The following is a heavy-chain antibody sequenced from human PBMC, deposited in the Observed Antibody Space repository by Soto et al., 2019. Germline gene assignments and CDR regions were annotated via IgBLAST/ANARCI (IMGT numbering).Heavy chain of an antibody. CDR1: GFTFSSYA. Sequence: PGGSLRLSCAASGFTFSSYAMSWVRQAPGKGLEWVSAISGSGGSTYYADSVKGRFTISRDNSKNTLYLQMNSLRAEDTAVYYCAKSSYMYSGSLTWSYWGQGTLVTVSS. J-gene: IGHJ4*02. CDR2: ISGSGGST. V-gene: IGHV3-23*01. D-gene: IGHD1-26*01. CDR3: AKSSYMYSGSLTWSY.